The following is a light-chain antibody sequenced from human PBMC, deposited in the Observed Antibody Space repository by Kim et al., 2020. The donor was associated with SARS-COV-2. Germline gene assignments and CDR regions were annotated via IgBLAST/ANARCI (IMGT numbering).Light chain of an antibody. CDR2: GAS. V-gene: IGKV3-20*01. CDR1: QSVSSSY. Sequence: EIVLTQSPGTLSLSPGERATLSCRASQSVSSSYLAWYQQKPGQAPRLLIYGASSRATGIPDRFSGSGSGTDFTLTISILEPEDFAVYYCQQYGSSLYTFGQGTKLEI. CDR3: QQYGSSLYT. J-gene: IGKJ2*01.